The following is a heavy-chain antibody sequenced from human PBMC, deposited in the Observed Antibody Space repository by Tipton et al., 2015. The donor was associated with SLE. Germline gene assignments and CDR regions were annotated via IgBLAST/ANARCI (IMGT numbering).Heavy chain of an antibody. CDR3: ASGWLAVDY. D-gene: IGHD6-19*01. CDR2: VSTTGSA. J-gene: IGHJ4*02. V-gene: IGHV4-4*07. Sequence: TLSLTCTFSGGSTSSYFWTWIRQTAGKGLEWIGHVSTTGSARYNPPLKSRITMSIDTSKTEFSLKLTSVTAADTAVYYCASGWLAVDYWGQGKLVTVSS. CDR1: GGSTSSYF.